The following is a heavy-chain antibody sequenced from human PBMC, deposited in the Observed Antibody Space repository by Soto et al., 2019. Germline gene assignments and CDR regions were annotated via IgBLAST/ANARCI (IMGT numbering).Heavy chain of an antibody. CDR3: GRERQWEPVLY. CDR1: GYTFTGYY. CDR2: ISGYNSNT. V-gene: IGHV1-18*04. D-gene: IGHD1-26*01. Sequence: ASVKVSCKASGYTFTGYYMHWVRQAPGQGLEWMGWISGYNSNTNYAQKFEGRVTMTKDTTKSTAYLEVRSLRFDDTAVYYCGRERQWEPVLYWGQGTPVTVSS. J-gene: IGHJ4*02.